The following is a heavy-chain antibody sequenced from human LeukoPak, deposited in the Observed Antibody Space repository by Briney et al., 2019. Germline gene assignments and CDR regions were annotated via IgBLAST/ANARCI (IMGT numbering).Heavy chain of an antibody. D-gene: IGHD4-11*01. J-gene: IGHJ4*02. CDR2: IYYSGST. CDR1: GGSVSNYY. CDR3: ARDEGGNYQYFDN. Sequence: SETLSLTCSVSGGSVSNYYWSWIRQPPGKGLEWIWYIYYSGSTNYNPSLKSRVTISVDTSKNQFSLKLSSVTAADTAVYYCARDEGGNYQYFDNWRQGTLVTVSS. V-gene: IGHV4-59*02.